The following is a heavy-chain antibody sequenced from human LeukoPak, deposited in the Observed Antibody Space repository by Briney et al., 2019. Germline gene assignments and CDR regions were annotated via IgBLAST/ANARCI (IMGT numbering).Heavy chain of an antibody. D-gene: IGHD3-10*01. V-gene: IGHV3-23*01. CDR2: ISGSGGST. CDR1: GFTFSSYA. J-gene: IGHJ4*02. Sequence: GGSLRLSCAASGFTFSSYAMSWVRQAPRKGLEWVSAISGSGGSTYYADSVKGRFTISRDNSKNTLYLQMNSLRAEDTAVYYCANAYGSGSYYPPNFDYWGQGTLVTVSS. CDR3: ANAYGSGSYYPPNFDY.